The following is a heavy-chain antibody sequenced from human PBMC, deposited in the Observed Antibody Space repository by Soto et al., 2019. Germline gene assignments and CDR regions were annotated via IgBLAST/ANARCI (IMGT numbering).Heavy chain of an antibody. CDR2: IIPIFGTA. D-gene: IGHD3-22*01. V-gene: IGHV1-69*12. J-gene: IGHJ2*01. CDR3: ARGGRHYYESSGYYRL. Sequence: QVQLVQSGAEVKKPGSSVKVSCKASGGTFSSYAISWVRQAPGQGLEWMGGIIPIFGTANYAQKFQGRVTITANESTGTADMELRSLGCEGTAVYYCARGGRHYYESSGYYRLWGRGTLVTVSS. CDR1: GGTFSSYA.